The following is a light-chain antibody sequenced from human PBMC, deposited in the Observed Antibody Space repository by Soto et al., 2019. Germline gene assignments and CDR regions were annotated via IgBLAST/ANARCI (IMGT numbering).Light chain of an antibody. Sequence: QSVLTQPPAVSGAPGQRVAISCTGSSSNSGAEYDVHWYQQRPGTAPKRLIYGGNNLPSGVPDRFSSSKSGTSASLAITGLEPEDEADYYCQSYASSMTTFVFGTGTTVTVL. CDR2: GGN. CDR1: SSNSGAEYD. V-gene: IGLV1-40*01. CDR3: QSYASSMTTFV. J-gene: IGLJ1*01.